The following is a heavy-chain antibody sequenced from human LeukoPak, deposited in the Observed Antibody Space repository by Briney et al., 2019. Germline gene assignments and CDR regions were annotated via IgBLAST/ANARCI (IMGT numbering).Heavy chain of an antibody. D-gene: IGHD6-13*01. CDR2: IHHSGST. CDR1: GYSISSGYY. V-gene: IGHV4-38-2*02. J-gene: IGHJ1*01. CDR3: ARVAAGIGFFQH. Sequence: SETLSLTCIVSGYSISSGYYWGWIRQPPGKGLEWIGNIHHSGSTYYNPSLKSRVTISVDTSKNQLSLKLTSVTAADTAVYYCARVAAGIGFFQHWGQGTLVTVSS.